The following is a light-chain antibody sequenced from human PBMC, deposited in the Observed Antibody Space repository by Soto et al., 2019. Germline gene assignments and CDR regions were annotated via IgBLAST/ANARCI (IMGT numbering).Light chain of an antibody. CDR1: SSNIGKNY. CDR2: DNH. CDR3: GTWDSSLSAVV. V-gene: IGLV1-51*01. J-gene: IGLJ2*01. Sequence: QSVLTQPPSVSAAPGQKVTISCSGSSSNIGKNYVSWYQQLPGTAPKLLIYDNHKRPSGIPDRFSGSRSGTSATLGITGLQTGDEADYYCGTWDSSLSAVVFGGGTKLTVL.